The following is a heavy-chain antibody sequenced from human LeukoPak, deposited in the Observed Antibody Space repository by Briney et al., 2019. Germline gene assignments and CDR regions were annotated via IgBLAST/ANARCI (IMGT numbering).Heavy chain of an antibody. Sequence: SETLSLTCTVSGGSISSYYWSWIRQPAGKGLEWIGRIYTSGSTNYNPSLKSRVTMSVDTSKNQFSLKLSPVTAADTAVYYCASDMKAASDAFDIWGQGTMVTVSS. J-gene: IGHJ3*02. CDR3: ASDMKAASDAFDI. D-gene: IGHD2-15*01. V-gene: IGHV4-4*07. CDR1: GGSISSYY. CDR2: IYTSGST.